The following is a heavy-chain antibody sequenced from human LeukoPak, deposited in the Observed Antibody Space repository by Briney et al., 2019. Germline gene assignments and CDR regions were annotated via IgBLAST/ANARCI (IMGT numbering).Heavy chain of an antibody. CDR1: GGYISTSNYY. CDR3: ARFFYYDASLPPY. CDR2: IYYCGRT. D-gene: IGHD3-16*01. V-gene: IGHV4-39*01. Sequence: SETLSLTCSVSGGYISTSNYYWGWIRQPPGKGLEWIGTIYYCGRTYYNPSLQSRVTISLDTSQNQLSLQVRSVTVVDTAVYYCARFFYYDASLPPYWGQGTLVTVSS. J-gene: IGHJ4*02.